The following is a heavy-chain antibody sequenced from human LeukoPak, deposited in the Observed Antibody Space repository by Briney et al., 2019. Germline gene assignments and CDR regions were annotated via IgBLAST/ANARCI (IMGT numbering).Heavy chain of an antibody. CDR2: ISHDGTNK. V-gene: IGHV3-30*04. CDR1: GFTFSSYA. J-gene: IGHJ6*03. Sequence: GGSLRLSCAASGFTFSSYAVHWVRQAPGKGLEWVAVISHDGTNKYYADSVKGRFTISRDNSKNTLYLQMNSLRAEDTAVYYCAKGSKEVLFTRDHHMDVWGKGTTVTISS. D-gene: IGHD3-3*01. CDR3: AKGSKEVLFTRDHHMDV.